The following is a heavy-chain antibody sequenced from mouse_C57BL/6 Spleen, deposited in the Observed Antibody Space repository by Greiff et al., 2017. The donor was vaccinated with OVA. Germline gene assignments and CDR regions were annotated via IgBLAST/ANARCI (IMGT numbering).Heavy chain of an antibody. J-gene: IGHJ2*01. Sequence: DVKLQESGGGLVKPGGSLKLSCAASGFTFSSYAMSWVRQTPEKRLEWVATISDGGSYTYYPDNVKGRFTISRDNAKNNLYLQMSHLKSEDTAMYYCARDRVENYFDYWGQGTTLTVSS. CDR1: GFTFSSYA. CDR2: ISDGGSYT. D-gene: IGHD1-1*01. V-gene: IGHV5-4*01. CDR3: ARDRVENYFDY.